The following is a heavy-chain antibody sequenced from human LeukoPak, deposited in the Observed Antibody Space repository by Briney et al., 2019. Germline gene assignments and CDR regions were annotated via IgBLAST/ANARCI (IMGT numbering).Heavy chain of an antibody. CDR1: GLTLRSFG. Sequence: GGSLRLSCAASGLTLRSFGMHWVRQAAGKXLEWVTFISYDGSDKHYADSVKGRFTISRDTSKNTLYLQMNSLRVEDTAEYFCVKGLGNLFDDWGQGTLVTVSS. CDR2: ISYDGSDK. CDR3: VKGLGNLFDD. D-gene: IGHD1-14*01. V-gene: IGHV3-30*18. J-gene: IGHJ4*02.